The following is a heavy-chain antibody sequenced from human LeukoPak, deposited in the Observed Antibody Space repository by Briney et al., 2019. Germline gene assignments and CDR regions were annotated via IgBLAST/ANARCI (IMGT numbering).Heavy chain of an antibody. CDR3: AAGSVLRYFDWLLD. J-gene: IGHJ4*02. CDR2: IYTSGST. CDR1: GGSISSYY. V-gene: IGHV4-4*07. D-gene: IGHD3-9*01. Sequence: SETLSLTCTVSGGSISSYYWSWIRQPAGKGLEWIGRIYTSGSTNYNPSLKSRVTMSVDTSKNQFSLKLSSVTAADTAVYYCAAGSVLRYFDWLLDWGQGTLVTVSS.